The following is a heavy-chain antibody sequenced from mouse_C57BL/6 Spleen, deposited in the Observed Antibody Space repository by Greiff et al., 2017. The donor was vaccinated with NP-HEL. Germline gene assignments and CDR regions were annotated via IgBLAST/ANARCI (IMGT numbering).Heavy chain of an antibody. CDR1: GFSLTSYG. CDR2: IWSGGST. V-gene: IGHV2-2*01. J-gene: IGHJ3*01. Sequence: VKLQESGPGLVQPSQSLSITCTVSGFSLTSYGVHWVRQSPGKGLEWLGVIWSGGSTDYNAAFISRLSISKDNSKSQVFFKMNSLQADDTAIYYCARGHDGYYVGFAYWGQGTLVTVSA. CDR3: ARGHDGYYVGFAY. D-gene: IGHD2-3*01.